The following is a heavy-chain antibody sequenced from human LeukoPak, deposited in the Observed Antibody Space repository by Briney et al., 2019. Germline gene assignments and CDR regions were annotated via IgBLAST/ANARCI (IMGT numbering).Heavy chain of an antibody. CDR3: AKDPSSGAYYTGYFDY. Sequence: PGGSLRLSCAASGFTFSTYSMNWVRQAPGKGLEWVAVILSDGSNKYYADSVKGRFTISRDNSKNTLYLQMNSLRPEDTAVYYCAKDPSSGAYYTGYFDYWGQGTLVTVSS. CDR2: ILSDGSNK. CDR1: GFTFSTYS. V-gene: IGHV3-30*18. D-gene: IGHD3-22*01. J-gene: IGHJ4*02.